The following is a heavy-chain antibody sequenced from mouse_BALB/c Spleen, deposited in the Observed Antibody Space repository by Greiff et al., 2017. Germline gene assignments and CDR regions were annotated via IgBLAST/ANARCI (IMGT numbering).Heavy chain of an antibody. V-gene: IGHV2-2*02. CDR1: GFSLTSYG. D-gene: IGHD2-14*01. CDR2: IWSGGST. CDR3: ARNSEYRYDGAWFAY. Sequence: QVQLKESGPGLVQPSQSLSITCTVSGFSLTSYGVHWVRQSPGKGLEWLGVIWSGGSTDYNAAFISRLSISKDNSKSQVFFKMNSLQANDTAIYYCARNSEYRYDGAWFAYWGQGTLVTVSA. J-gene: IGHJ3*01.